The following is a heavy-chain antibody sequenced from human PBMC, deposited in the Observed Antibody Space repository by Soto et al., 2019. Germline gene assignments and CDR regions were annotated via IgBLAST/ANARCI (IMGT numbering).Heavy chain of an antibody. CDR3: ARLGYCGGDCYSNFDY. CDR2: IYPGDSDT. Sequence: GESLKISCKGSGYSFTSYWIGWVRQVPGKGLEWMGIIYPGDSDTRYSPSFQGQVTISADKSISTAYLQWSSLKASDTAMYYCARLGYCGGDCYSNFDYWGQGTLVTVSS. D-gene: IGHD2-21*02. V-gene: IGHV5-51*01. CDR1: GYSFTSYW. J-gene: IGHJ4*02.